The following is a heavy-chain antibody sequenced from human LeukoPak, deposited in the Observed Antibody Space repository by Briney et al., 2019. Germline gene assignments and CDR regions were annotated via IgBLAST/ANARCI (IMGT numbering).Heavy chain of an antibody. J-gene: IGHJ4*02. D-gene: IGHD3-16*01. Sequence: GASVKVSCKASGGTLSNHAVSWVRQAPGQGLEWMGRIIPVSGTTNYAQKFQGRVTITTDESTSTAYMELSSLRSEDTAVYYCARDMITFGGVIGYFDYWGQGTLVTVSS. CDR3: ARDMITFGGVIGYFDY. CDR1: GGTLSNHA. V-gene: IGHV1-69*05. CDR2: IIPVSGTT.